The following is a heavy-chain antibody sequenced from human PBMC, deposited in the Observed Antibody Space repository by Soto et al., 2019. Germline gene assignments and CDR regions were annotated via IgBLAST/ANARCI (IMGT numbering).Heavy chain of an antibody. D-gene: IGHD3-3*01. Sequence: ASVKVSCKASGGTFSSYTISWVRQAPGQGLEWMGRIIPILGIANYAQKFQGRVTITADKSTSTAYMELSSLRSEDTAVYYCASRDFGVVISDYYYYYMDVWGKGTTVTVSS. CDR3: ASRDFGVVISDYYYYYMDV. CDR2: IIPILGIA. CDR1: GGTFSSYT. V-gene: IGHV1-69*02. J-gene: IGHJ6*03.